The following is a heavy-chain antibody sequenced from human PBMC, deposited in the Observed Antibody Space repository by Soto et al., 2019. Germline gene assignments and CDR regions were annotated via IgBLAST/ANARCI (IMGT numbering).Heavy chain of an antibody. CDR1: GYTFTSYY. D-gene: IGHD3-22*01. V-gene: IGHV1-46*01. CDR3: AQDSSVGYFDY. Sequence: QVQLVQSGAEVKKPGASAKVSCKASGYTFTSYYMHWVRQAPGQGLEWMGIINPSGGSTSYAQKFQGRVTMTRDTSTSTVYMELSSLRSEDTAVYYCAQDSSVGYFDYWGQGTLVTVSS. CDR2: INPSGGST. J-gene: IGHJ4*02.